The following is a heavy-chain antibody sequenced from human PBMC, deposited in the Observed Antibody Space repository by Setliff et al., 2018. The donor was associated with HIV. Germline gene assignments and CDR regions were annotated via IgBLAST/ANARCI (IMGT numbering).Heavy chain of an antibody. CDR2: IYTSGNT. CDR1: GGFIKNSNYY. Sequence: PSETLSLTCTVYGGFIKNSNYYWGWIRQPPGKGLEWIGRIYTSGNTNYNPSLKSRVTISIDTSKNQFSLKLSSVTAADTAVYYCARVEMATFDYWGQGTLVTVSS. V-gene: IGHV4-39*07. CDR3: ARVEMATFDY. D-gene: IGHD2-15*01. J-gene: IGHJ4*02.